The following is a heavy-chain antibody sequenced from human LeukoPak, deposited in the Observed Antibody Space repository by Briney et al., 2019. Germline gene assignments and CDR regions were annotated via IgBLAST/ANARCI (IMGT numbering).Heavy chain of an antibody. CDR2: ITHTGAT. Sequence: SETLSLTCGVSGGPFTDFYWGWIRQSPEKGLEWMGEITHTGATNYNPSLQSRVTISVDRSKNHFSLTLRSVTAADTAVYYCASRAFLLAGSHTFDNWGRGTLVTVSS. D-gene: IGHD3-3*02. CDR1: GGPFTDFY. J-gene: IGHJ4*02. V-gene: IGHV4-34*01. CDR3: ASRAFLLAGSHTFDN.